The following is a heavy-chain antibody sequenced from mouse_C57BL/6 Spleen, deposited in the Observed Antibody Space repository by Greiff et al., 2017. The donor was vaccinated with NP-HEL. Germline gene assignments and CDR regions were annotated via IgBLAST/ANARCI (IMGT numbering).Heavy chain of an antibody. CDR2: IDPSDSET. CDR1: GYTFTSYW. J-gene: IGHJ4*01. V-gene: IGHV1-52*01. D-gene: IGHD2-2*01. Sequence: QVQLQQPGAELVRPGSSVKLSCKASGYTFTSYWMHWVKQRPIQGLEWIGNIDPSDSETHYNQKFKDKATLTVDKSSSTAYMQLSSLTSEDSAVYYCAREERWLPRGGAMDYWGQGTSVTVSS. CDR3: AREERWLPRGGAMDY.